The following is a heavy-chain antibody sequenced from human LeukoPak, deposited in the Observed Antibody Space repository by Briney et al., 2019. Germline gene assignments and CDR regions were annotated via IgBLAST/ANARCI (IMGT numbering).Heavy chain of an antibody. Sequence: SEALSLTCTVSGGSIISSSYYWGWIRQPPGRGLEWIGNIYYSGNPYYNPSLKSRVTISVDTSKNQFSLKLSSVTAADTAVYYCARHENGDNYFDNWGQGTLVSVSA. CDR2: IYYSGNP. J-gene: IGHJ4*02. D-gene: IGHD3-10*01. CDR3: ARHENGDNYFDN. V-gene: IGHV4-39*01. CDR1: GGSIISSSYY.